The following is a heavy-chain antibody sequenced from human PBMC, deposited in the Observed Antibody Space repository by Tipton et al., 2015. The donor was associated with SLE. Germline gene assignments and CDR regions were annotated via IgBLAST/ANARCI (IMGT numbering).Heavy chain of an antibody. CDR1: GFTFSSYA. CDR2: IYSGGSST. V-gene: IGHV3-23*03. CDR3: AKVGTALAAAVAAYYYYYMDV. J-gene: IGHJ6*03. D-gene: IGHD2-15*01. Sequence: SLRLSCAASGFTFSSYAMSWVRQAPGKGLEWVSVIYSGGSSTYYADSVKGRLTISRDNSKNTLYLQMNSLRAEDTAVYYCAKVGTALAAAVAAYYYYYMDVWGEEATVAVAS.